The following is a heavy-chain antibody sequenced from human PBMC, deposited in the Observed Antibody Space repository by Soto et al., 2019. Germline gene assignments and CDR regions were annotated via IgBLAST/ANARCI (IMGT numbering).Heavy chain of an antibody. CDR2: IYYDGSKK. CDR3: ARSPRVRGGTASRGC. V-gene: IGHV3-33*01. CDR1: GFTFDNFG. Sequence: QVQLVESGGGVVQPGRSLRLSCAASGFTFDNFGMHWVRQAPGKGLEWVSVIYYDGSKKYYADSVRGRFTISRDNSKNMLYLQMDSLRAVDTATYYCARSPRVRGGTASRGCWGQGTLVTVSS. J-gene: IGHJ4*02. D-gene: IGHD3-10*01.